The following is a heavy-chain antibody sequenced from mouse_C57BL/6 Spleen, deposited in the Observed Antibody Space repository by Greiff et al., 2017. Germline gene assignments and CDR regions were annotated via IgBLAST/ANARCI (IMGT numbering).Heavy chain of an antibody. J-gene: IGHJ3*01. Sequence: VQLQQSGAELVKPGASVKLSCTASGFNIKDYYMHWVKQRTEQGLEWIGRIDPEDGETKYAPKFPGKATITADTSSNTAYLQLSSLTSEDTAVYYCAAYDYPFAYWGQGTLVTVSA. CDR2: IDPEDGET. CDR1: GFNIKDYY. V-gene: IGHV14-2*01. CDR3: AAYDYPFAY. D-gene: IGHD2-4*01.